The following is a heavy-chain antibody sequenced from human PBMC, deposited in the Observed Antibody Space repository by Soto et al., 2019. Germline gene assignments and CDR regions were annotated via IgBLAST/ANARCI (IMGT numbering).Heavy chain of an antibody. CDR1: GYSFTSYA. J-gene: IGHJ6*02. D-gene: IGHD5-12*01. Sequence: ASVKVSCKASGYSFTSYAIHWLRQAPGQRLEWMGWLNAGNGNTKYSQKFQGRVTITRDTSASTAHMELSSLRSEDTAVYYCARPRXSGYDWDYYYGMDVWGQGTTVTVSS. CDR2: LNAGNGNT. V-gene: IGHV1-3*01. CDR3: ARPRXSGYDWDYYYGMDV.